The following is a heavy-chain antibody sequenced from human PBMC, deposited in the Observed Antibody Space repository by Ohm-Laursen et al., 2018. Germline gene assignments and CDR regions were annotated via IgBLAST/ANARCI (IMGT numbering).Heavy chain of an antibody. CDR2: IWYDGSNK. D-gene: IGHD1-26*01. J-gene: IGHJ4*02. Sequence: SLRLSCAASGFIFRNFGMHWARQAPGKGLEWVAAIWYDGSNKYYADSVKGRFTISRDNSKNTLYLQMNSLRAEDTAVYYCARYRTHGSYYGSSLDYWGQGTLVTVSS. V-gene: IGHV3-33*01. CDR3: ARYRTHGSYYGSSLDY. CDR1: GFIFRNFG.